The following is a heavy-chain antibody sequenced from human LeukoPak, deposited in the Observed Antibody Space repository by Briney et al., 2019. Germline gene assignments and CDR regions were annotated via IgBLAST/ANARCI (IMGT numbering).Heavy chain of an antibody. Sequence: GGSLRLSCAASGFTFNSFSMNWVRQAPGKGLEWVSSITSGSSYIYYADSVQGRFTVSRDNVKNSLFLQMNSLRAEDTAVYYCVRDHGYFRAMDVWGQGAAVTVSS. CDR3: VRDHGYFRAMDV. D-gene: IGHD4-17*01. CDR2: ITSGSSYI. J-gene: IGHJ6*02. CDR1: GFTFNSFS. V-gene: IGHV3-21*01.